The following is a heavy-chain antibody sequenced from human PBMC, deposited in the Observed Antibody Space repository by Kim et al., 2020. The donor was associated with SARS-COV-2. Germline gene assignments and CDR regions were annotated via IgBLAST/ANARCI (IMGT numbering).Heavy chain of an antibody. Sequence: ADSVKGRFTISRDNSKNTLYLQMNSLRAEDTAVYYCAKEDSGSYFPDFDYWGQGTLVTVSS. V-gene: IGHV3-30*02. J-gene: IGHJ4*02. CDR3: AKEDSGSYFPDFDY. D-gene: IGHD1-26*01.